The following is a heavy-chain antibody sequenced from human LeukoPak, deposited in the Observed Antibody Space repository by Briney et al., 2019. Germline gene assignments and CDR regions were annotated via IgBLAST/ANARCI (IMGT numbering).Heavy chain of an antibody. V-gene: IGHV5-51*01. CDR1: GYSFNSHW. Sequence: GESLKISCKGSGYSFNSHWVGWVRQMPGKGLEWMGIFHPGDSESRYSPSFQGQVTMSADQTITTAYLQWNSLKASDTAMYFCARTIAFYYDSSSYMDFWGQGTLVTVSS. CDR3: ARTIAFYYDSSSYMDF. D-gene: IGHD3-22*01. J-gene: IGHJ4*02. CDR2: FHPGDSES.